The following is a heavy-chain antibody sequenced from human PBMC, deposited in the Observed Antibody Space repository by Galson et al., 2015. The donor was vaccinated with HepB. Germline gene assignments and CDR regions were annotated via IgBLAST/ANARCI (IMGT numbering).Heavy chain of an antibody. V-gene: IGHV1-3*01. CDR1: GYTFTSYA. Sequence: SVKVSCKASGYTFTSYAMHWVRQAPGQRLEWMGWIYAGNGNTKYSQKFQVRVTITRYTSPSTAYMKLGSLRSEDTAVYYCARRGSSWYLDHWGQGTLVTVSS. CDR2: IYAGNGNT. J-gene: IGHJ4*02. D-gene: IGHD6-13*01. CDR3: ARRGSSWYLDH.